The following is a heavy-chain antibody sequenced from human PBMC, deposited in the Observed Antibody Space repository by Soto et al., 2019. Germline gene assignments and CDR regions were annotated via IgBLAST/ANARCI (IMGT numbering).Heavy chain of an antibody. Sequence: GGSLRLSCAASGFTFSSYSMNWVRQAPGKGLEWVSYISSSSSTIYYADSVKGRFTISRDNAKNSLYLQMNSLRDEDTAVYYCARTSSGWYGDFSYYYYYGMDVWGQGSTVTVPS. J-gene: IGHJ6*02. CDR3: ARTSSGWYGDFSYYYYYGMDV. CDR2: ISSSSSTI. D-gene: IGHD6-19*01. V-gene: IGHV3-48*02. CDR1: GFTFSSYS.